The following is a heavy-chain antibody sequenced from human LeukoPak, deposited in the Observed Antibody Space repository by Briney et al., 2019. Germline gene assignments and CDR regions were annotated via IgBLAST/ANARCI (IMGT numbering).Heavy chain of an antibody. CDR1: VYTFTGYY. CDR2: INPNSGGT. J-gene: IGHJ4*02. CDR3: ARVIEEGYYTFSIDY. V-gene: IGHV1-2*02. Sequence: ASVSVSFKASVYTFTGYYMRWVRQAPGQGREWMGGINPNSGGTNYAQKFQGRVTMTRDTSISTAYMELSRLRSDDTAVYYCARVIEEGYYTFSIDYWGQGTLVTASS. D-gene: IGHD2-2*02.